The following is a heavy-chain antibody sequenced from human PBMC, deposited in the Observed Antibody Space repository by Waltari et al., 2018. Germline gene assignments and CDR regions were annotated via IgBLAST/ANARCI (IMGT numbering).Heavy chain of an antibody. J-gene: IGHJ6*02. CDR3: AKGHSGSPTIFGVIYYGLEV. CDR1: GSTLSSSA. V-gene: IGHV3-23*01. D-gene: IGHD3-3*01. Sequence: VQLLESGGDLVHPGGSLSLSCVASGSTLSSSAMTWVRQAPGKGLEWVSSISGDSVSTYYADSVRGRFTIFRDNSKDTVYLQMDSLRGEDGGLYFCAKGHSGSPTIFGVIYYGLEVWGQGTSVTVSS. CDR2: ISGDSVST.